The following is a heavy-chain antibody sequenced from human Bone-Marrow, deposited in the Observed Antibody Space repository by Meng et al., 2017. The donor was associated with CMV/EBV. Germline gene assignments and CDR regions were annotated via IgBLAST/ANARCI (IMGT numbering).Heavy chain of an antibody. CDR2: INTDGSFT. D-gene: IGHD7-27*01. CDR3: GRDLTGERDL. Sequence: EVQLAESGGGLVQPGGSLRLSCADSGFTFSSYWMHWVRQVPGEGLMWVSRINTDGSFTSYADSVKGRFTTSRDNAKNTLYLQMNSLRVDDSAAYYCGRDLTGERDLWGQGTLVTVSS. V-gene: IGHV3-74*03. J-gene: IGHJ4*02. CDR1: GFTFSSYW.